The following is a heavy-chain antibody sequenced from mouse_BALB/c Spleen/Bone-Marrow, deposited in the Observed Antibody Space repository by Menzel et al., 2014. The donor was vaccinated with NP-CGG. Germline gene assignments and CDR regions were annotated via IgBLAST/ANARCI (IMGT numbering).Heavy chain of an antibody. CDR3: ARIYYYGMDY. CDR1: GYTFTNYW. D-gene: IGHD1-1*01. J-gene: IGHJ2*01. V-gene: IGHV1-7*01. Sequence: VQLQQSGAELAKPGASVKMSCKASGYTFTNYWMHWVKQRPGQGLEWIGYINPSTGYTEYNQKFKDKATLTADKSSSTAYMQLSSLTSEDSAVYYCARIYYYGMDYWGQGTTLTVSS. CDR2: INPSTGYT.